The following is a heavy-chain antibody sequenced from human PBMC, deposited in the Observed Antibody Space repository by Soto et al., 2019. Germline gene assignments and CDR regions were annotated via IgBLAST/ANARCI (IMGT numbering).Heavy chain of an antibody. CDR3: ASLHRIAAEETFDAFEI. J-gene: IGHJ3*02. D-gene: IGHD6-6*01. CDR1: GFTFSSYS. V-gene: IGHV3-21*01. Sequence: GGSLRLSCAASGFTFSSYSMNWVRQAPGKGLEWVSSISSSSSYIYYADSVKGRFTISRDNARNSLYLKMNSLRAEDAGVYYVASLHRIAAEETFDAFEIWGQGTMVTVSS. CDR2: ISSSSSYI.